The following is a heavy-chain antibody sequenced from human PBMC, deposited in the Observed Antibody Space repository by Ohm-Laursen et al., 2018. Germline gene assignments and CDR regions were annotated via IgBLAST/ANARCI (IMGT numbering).Heavy chain of an antibody. D-gene: IGHD6-19*01. CDR2: ISWNSGSI. V-gene: IGHV3-9*01. CDR1: GFTFADYA. Sequence: SLRLSCSAAGFTFADYAMHWVRQAPGKGLEWVSGISWNSGSIGYADSVKGRFSISRDNSKNTLYLQMNSLRVEDTAVYYCAKDLGSGSDYWGQGTLVTVSS. CDR3: AKDLGSGSDY. J-gene: IGHJ4*02.